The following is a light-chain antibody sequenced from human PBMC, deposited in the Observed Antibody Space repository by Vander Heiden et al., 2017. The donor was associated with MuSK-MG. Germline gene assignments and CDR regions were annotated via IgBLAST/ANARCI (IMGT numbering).Light chain of an antibody. J-gene: IGKJ1*01. V-gene: IGKV3-15*01. CDR1: QSVSSS. CDR3: QQYNNWPRT. CDR2: GAS. Sequence: EIVMTQSPATLSVSPGERATLSCRASQSVSSSLAWYQQKRGQAPRLLIYGASTRDTGIPARFSGSGSGTEFTLTISSRQSEDFAVYYCQQYNNWPRTFGQGTKVEIK.